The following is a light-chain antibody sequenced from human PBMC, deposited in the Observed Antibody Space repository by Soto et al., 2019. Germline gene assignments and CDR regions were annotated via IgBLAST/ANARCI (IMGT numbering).Light chain of an antibody. Sequence: EIVLTQSPGTLSLSPGASATLSCMASQSVSSTYLAWYQQRPGQAPRLLIYGASSRATGIPDRFSGSGSGTDFTLTISRLEPEDFAVYYCHQYSSSTKTFGQGTKVDI. CDR3: HQYSSSTKT. CDR2: GAS. V-gene: IGKV3-20*01. J-gene: IGKJ1*01. CDR1: QSVSSTY.